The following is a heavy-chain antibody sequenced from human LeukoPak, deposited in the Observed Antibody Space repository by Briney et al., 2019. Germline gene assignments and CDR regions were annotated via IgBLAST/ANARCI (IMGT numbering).Heavy chain of an antibody. Sequence: PGGSLRLSCAASGFTFSSYGMHWVRQAPGKGLEWVAFIRHDGSNKYYADSVKGRFTISRDNSKNTLYLQMNSLRAEDTAVYYCAKVGEDVLRFLEWLLYVDYWGQGTLVTVSS. J-gene: IGHJ4*02. CDR2: IRHDGSNK. CDR1: GFTFSSYG. CDR3: AKVGEDVLRFLEWLLYVDY. D-gene: IGHD3-3*01. V-gene: IGHV3-30*02.